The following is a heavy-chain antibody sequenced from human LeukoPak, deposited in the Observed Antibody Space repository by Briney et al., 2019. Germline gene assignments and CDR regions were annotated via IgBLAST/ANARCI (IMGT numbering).Heavy chain of an antibody. D-gene: IGHD3-9*01. CDR1: GFTLSSYE. Sequence: PGGSLRLSCIASGFTLSSYEMSWIRQAPGKGLEWVSSVDYSGGDTHYADSVMGRFTISRDNSKNTLYLQMNSLRAEDTAVYYCAKDHMLRYFDWLSRYYYYYYMDVWGKGTTVTISS. CDR3: AKDHMLRYFDWLSRYYYYYYMDV. CDR2: VDYSGGDT. J-gene: IGHJ6*03. V-gene: IGHV3-23*01.